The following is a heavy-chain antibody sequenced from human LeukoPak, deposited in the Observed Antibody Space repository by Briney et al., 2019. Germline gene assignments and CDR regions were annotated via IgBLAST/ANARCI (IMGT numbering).Heavy chain of an antibody. J-gene: IGHJ4*02. CDR2: IKQDGSEK. V-gene: IGHV3-7*01. D-gene: IGHD3-10*01. CDR3: ARTQLWFGEFLDY. CDR1: GFTFSSYG. Sequence: GGSLRLSCAASGFTFSSYGMSWVRQAPGKGLEWVANIKQDGSEKYYVDSVKGRFTISRDNAKNSLYLQMNSLRAEDTAVYYCARTQLWFGEFLDYWGQGTLVTVSS.